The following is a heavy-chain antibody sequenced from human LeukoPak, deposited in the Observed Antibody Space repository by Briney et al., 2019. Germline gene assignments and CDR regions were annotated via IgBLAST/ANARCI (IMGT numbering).Heavy chain of an antibody. V-gene: IGHV3-48*01. CDR2: ISSSSSTI. Sequence: GGSLRLSCAASGFTFSSYSMNRVRQAPGKGLEWVSYISSSSSTIYYADSVKGRFTISRDNAKNSLYLQTNSLRAEDTAVYYCARENSWIQLDYWGQGTLVTVSS. CDR1: GFTFSSYS. J-gene: IGHJ4*02. D-gene: IGHD5-18*01. CDR3: ARENSWIQLDY.